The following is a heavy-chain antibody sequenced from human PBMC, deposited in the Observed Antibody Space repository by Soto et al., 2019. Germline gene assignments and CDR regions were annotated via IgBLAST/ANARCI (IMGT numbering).Heavy chain of an antibody. V-gene: IGHV4-59*01. CDR1: GGSISSYY. D-gene: IGHD3-16*02. Sequence: SETLSLTCTVSGGSISSYYWSWIRQPPGKGLEWIGYTYYSGSTNYNPSLKSRVTISVDTSKNQFSLKLSSVTAADTAVYYCARDQRSYYDYVWGSYRYRAFDIWGQGTMVTVS. J-gene: IGHJ3*02. CDR3: ARDQRSYYDYVWGSYRYRAFDI. CDR2: TYYSGST.